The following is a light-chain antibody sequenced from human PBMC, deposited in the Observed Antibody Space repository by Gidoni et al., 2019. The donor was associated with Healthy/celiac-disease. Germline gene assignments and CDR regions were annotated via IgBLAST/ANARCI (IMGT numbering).Light chain of an antibody. CDR2: GAS. CDR3: QQYGSSPPKLT. V-gene: IGKV3-20*01. Sequence: DIVLTQSPGTLSLSPGERATRSCRASQSVSSSYLAWYQQKPGQAPRLLIYGASSRATGIPDRFSGSGSGTDFTLTISRLEPEDFAVYYCQQYGSSPPKLTFGGGTKVEIK. J-gene: IGKJ4*01. CDR1: QSVSSSY.